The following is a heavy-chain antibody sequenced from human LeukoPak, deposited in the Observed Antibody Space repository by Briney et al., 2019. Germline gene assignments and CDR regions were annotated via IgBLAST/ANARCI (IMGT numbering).Heavy chain of an antibody. D-gene: IGHD3-9*01. V-gene: IGHV3-23*01. J-gene: IGHJ4*02. CDR3: AKDFVRAHYDILTGYYDVYYFDY. CDR2: ISGXXGST. Sequence: EWXSXISGXXGSTYYADSVKGRFTISRDNSKNTLYLQMNSLRAEDTAVYYCAKDFVRAHYDILTGYYDVYYFDYWGQGTLVTVSS.